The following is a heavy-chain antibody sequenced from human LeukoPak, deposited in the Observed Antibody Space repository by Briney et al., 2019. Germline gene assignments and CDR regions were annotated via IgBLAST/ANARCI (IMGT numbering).Heavy chain of an antibody. J-gene: IGHJ5*02. CDR3: ARAGAVVDNWFDP. CDR1: GGTFSSYA. CDR2: IIPIFGTA. D-gene: IGHD2-15*01. V-gene: IGHV1-69*06. Sequence: SVKVSCKASGGTFSSYAISWVRQAPGQGLEWRGGIIPIFGTANYAQKFQGRVTITADKSTSTAYMELSSLRSEDTAVYYCARAGAVVDNWFDPWGQGTLVTVSS.